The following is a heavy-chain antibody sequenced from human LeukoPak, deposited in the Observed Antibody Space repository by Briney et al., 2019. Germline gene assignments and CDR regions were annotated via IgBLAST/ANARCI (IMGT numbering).Heavy chain of an antibody. CDR2: INPNSGGT. Sequence: ASVKVSCKASGYTFTRYYMHWVRQAPGQGREWMGWINPNSGGTNYAQKFQGRVTMTRDTSISTAYMELSRLRSDDTAVYYCASSATKLSSFDYWGQGTLVTVSS. CDR1: GYTFTRYY. V-gene: IGHV1-2*02. J-gene: IGHJ4*02. D-gene: IGHD1-26*01. CDR3: ASSATKLSSFDY.